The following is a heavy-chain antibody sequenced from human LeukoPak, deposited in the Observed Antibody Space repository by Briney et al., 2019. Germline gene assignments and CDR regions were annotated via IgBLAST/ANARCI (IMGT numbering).Heavy chain of an antibody. J-gene: IGHJ4*02. CDR1: GGSVSSYY. CDR3: ARAHDYGDLGNLDY. D-gene: IGHD4-17*01. CDR2: IYYSGST. V-gene: IGHV4-59*02. Sequence: SETLSLTCTVSGGSVSSYYWGWIRQPPGKGLEWIGYIYYSGSTNYNPSLKSRVTISVDTSKNQFSLKLSSVTAADTAVYYCARAHDYGDLGNLDYWGQGTLVTVSS.